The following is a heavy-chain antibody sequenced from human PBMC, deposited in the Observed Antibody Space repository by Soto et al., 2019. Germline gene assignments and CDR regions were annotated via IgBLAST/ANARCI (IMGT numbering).Heavy chain of an antibody. J-gene: IGHJ3*01. Sequence: QVQLQVSGPGLVKPSQTLSLTCSVSGGSFSSGAYYWSWIRQHPGEGLEWIGYITYSGTTYSNPSLNGRVSISVDTSKNQFSLRLSSATAADTAVYYCARDPTTVTKVGFEVWGQGTMVTVSS. CDR1: GGSFSSGAYY. CDR2: ITYSGTT. D-gene: IGHD4-17*01. CDR3: ARDPTTVTKVGFEV. V-gene: IGHV4-31*03.